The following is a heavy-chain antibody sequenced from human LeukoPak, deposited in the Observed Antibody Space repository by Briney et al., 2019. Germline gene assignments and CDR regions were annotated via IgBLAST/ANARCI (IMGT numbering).Heavy chain of an antibody. CDR3: AKASSWYGYFQH. CDR1: GFTISSYA. D-gene: IGHD6-13*01. CDR2: ISGSGGST. V-gene: IGHV3-23*01. Sequence: GGSLRLSCAASGFTISSYAMGWARQAPGKGLEWVSAISGSGGSTNYADSVKGRFTISRDNSKNTLYLQMNSLRAEDTAVYYCAKASSWYGYFQHWGQGTLVSVSS. J-gene: IGHJ1*01.